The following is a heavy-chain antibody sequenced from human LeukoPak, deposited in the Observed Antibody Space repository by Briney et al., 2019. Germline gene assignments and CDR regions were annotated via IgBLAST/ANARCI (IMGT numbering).Heavy chain of an antibody. CDR1: VFTFSSYS. V-gene: IGHV3-21*01. D-gene: IGHD3-10*01. CDR3: ASKSRGHFDI. CDR2: ISSESGYR. Sequence: GGSLRLSCVASVFTFSSYSMMWVRQAPGKGLEWVSSISSESGYRYFADPVRGRFTISRDNANNSLLLQMNSLRVEDTAVYYCASKSRGHFDIWGQGTMVTVSS. J-gene: IGHJ3*02.